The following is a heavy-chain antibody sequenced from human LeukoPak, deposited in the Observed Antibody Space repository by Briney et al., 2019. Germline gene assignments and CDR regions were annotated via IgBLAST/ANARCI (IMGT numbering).Heavy chain of an antibody. Sequence: SETLSLTCTVSGGSISSYYWSWIRQPPGKGLEWIGYIYYSGSTNYNPSLKSRVTISVDTSKNQFSLKLSSVTAADTAVYYCARDKNPNGPYFDYWGQGTLVTVSS. J-gene: IGHJ4*02. CDR1: GGSISSYY. CDR3: ARDKNPNGPYFDY. V-gene: IGHV4-59*01. CDR2: IYYSGST.